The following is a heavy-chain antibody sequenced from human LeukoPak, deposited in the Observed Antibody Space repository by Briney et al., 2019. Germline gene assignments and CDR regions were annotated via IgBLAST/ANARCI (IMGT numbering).Heavy chain of an antibody. Sequence: SSVKVSXKASGGTFSSYTISWVRQAPGQGLEWMGRIIPILGIANYAQKLQGRVTMTTDTSTSTAYMELRSLRSDDTAVYYCAIEGIAVAGLYYYYYMDVWGKGTTVTVSS. CDR2: IIPILGIA. CDR3: AIEGIAVAGLYYYYYMDV. J-gene: IGHJ6*03. CDR1: GGTFSSYT. V-gene: IGHV1-69*04. D-gene: IGHD6-19*01.